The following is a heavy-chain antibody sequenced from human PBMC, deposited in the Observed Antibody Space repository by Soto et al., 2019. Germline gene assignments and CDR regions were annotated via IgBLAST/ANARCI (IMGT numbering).Heavy chain of an antibody. D-gene: IGHD2-15*01. V-gene: IGHV3-23*01. Sequence: PGGSLRLSCAASGFTFSSYAMSWVRQAPGKGLEWVSAISGSGGSTYYADPVKGRFTISRDNSKNTLYLLMNSLRAEDTAVYYCAKRSRVVYYYYGMDVWGQGTTVTVSS. CDR1: GFTFSSYA. CDR2: ISGSGGST. CDR3: AKRSRVVYYYYGMDV. J-gene: IGHJ6*02.